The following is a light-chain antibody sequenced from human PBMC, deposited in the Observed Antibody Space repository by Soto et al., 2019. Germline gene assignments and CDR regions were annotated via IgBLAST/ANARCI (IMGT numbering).Light chain of an antibody. CDR1: SSDVGSYNY. V-gene: IGLV2-14*01. CDR2: EVR. J-gene: IGLJ1*01. Sequence: QSVLTQPASVSGSPGQSITISCTGTSSDVGSYNYVSWYQQHPGKAPKLMIYEVRDRPSGISSRFSGSKSGNTASLTISGPQTEDEADYYCSSYTSSSILFGTGTKVTVL. CDR3: SSYTSSSIL.